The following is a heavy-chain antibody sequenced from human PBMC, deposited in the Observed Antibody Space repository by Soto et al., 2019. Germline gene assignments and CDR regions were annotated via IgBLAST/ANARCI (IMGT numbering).Heavy chain of an antibody. Sequence: QVQLRESGPGLVKPSQTLSLTCTVSGGSISNDNYYWTWIRQHPGKGLEWIGYSYYSGSTYYNPSLKSRFSISVDTSKNQFSRKLSSVTAADTAVYYCVATTVTTISLDYWGQGTLVTVSS. CDR2: SYYSGST. CDR1: GGSISNDNYY. CDR3: VATTVTTISLDY. V-gene: IGHV4-31*03. D-gene: IGHD4-17*01. J-gene: IGHJ4*02.